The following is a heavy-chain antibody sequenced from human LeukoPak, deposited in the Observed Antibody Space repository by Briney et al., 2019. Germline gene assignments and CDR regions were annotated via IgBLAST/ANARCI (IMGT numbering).Heavy chain of an antibody. D-gene: IGHD5-24*01. Sequence: GGSLTLSCAASGFTFSSYEMNWVRQAPGKGLEWVSYISSSGSTIYYADSVKGRFTISRDNAKNSLYLQMNSLRAEDTAVYYCARDRRDGYNYVKAFDIWGQGTMVTVSS. V-gene: IGHV3-48*03. CDR2: ISSSGSTI. J-gene: IGHJ3*02. CDR3: ARDRRDGYNYVKAFDI. CDR1: GFTFSSYE.